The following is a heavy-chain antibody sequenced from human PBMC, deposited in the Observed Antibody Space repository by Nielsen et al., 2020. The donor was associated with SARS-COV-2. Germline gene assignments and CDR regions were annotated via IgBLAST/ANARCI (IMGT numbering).Heavy chain of an antibody. V-gene: IGHV1-18*01. CDR2: ISAYNGNT. CDR3: ARKAAAGMLFDY. D-gene: IGHD6-13*01. J-gene: IGHJ4*02. Sequence: ASVKVSCKASGYTFTSYGISWVRQAPGQGLEWMGWISAYNGNTNYAQKLQGRVTMTTDTSTSTAYMELSRLRSDDTAVYYCARKAAAGMLFDYWGQGTLVTVSS. CDR1: GYTFTSYG.